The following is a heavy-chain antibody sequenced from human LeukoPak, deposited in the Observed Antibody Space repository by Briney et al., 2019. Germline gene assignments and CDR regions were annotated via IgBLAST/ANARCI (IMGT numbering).Heavy chain of an antibody. Sequence: SETLSLTCTVSGGSISSYYWSWIRQPPGKGLEWIGYIYYSGSTNYNPSLKSRVTISVDTSKNQFSLKLSSVTAADTAVYYCARAVAGRYYFDCWGQGTLVTVSS. CDR2: IYYSGST. V-gene: IGHV4-59*01. CDR1: GGSISSYY. D-gene: IGHD6-19*01. J-gene: IGHJ4*02. CDR3: ARAVAGRYYFDC.